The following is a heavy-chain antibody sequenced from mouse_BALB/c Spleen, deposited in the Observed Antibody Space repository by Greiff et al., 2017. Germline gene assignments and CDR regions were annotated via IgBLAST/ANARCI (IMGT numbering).Heavy chain of an antibody. D-gene: IGHD2-12*01. CDR3: ARYDYYFDY. CDR2: VNPYNGGT. Sequence: VQLQQSGPELVKPGASVKMSCKASGYTFTDYYMDWVKQSHGESFEWIGRVNPYNGGTSYNQKFKGKATMTVDKSSSTAYMELARLTSEDSAIYYCARYDYYFDYWGQGTTLTVSS. J-gene: IGHJ2*01. V-gene: IGHV1-19*01. CDR1: GYTFTDYY.